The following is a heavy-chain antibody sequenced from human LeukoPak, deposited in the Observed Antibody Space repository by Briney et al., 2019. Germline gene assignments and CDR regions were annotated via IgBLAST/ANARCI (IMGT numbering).Heavy chain of an antibody. V-gene: IGHV3-30*18. D-gene: IGHD1-14*01. J-gene: IGHJ4*02. CDR1: GFTFSSYG. CDR2: ISYDGSNK. CDR3: AKDGRVRLGTNPFDY. Sequence: PGRSLRLSCAASGFTFSSYGMRWVRQAPGKGLEWVAVISYDGSNKYYADSVKGRFTISRDNSKNTLYLQLNSLRAEDTAVYYCAKDGRVRLGTNPFDYWGQGTLVTVSS.